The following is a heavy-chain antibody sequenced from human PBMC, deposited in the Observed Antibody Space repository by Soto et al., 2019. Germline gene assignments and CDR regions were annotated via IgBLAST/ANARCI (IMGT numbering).Heavy chain of an antibody. Sequence: SETLSLTCSVSAGSISRYYWGWVRQSPGEGLEWIAHISYTVDASYNPSLKSRVTISLDTSKNQIALRLMSVTAADTAVYYCVGSLMSRAMESFDYWGQGTLVTVS. CDR1: AGSISRYY. V-gene: IGHV4-59*01. D-gene: IGHD5-18*01. CDR2: ISYTVDA. CDR3: VGSLMSRAMESFDY. J-gene: IGHJ4*02.